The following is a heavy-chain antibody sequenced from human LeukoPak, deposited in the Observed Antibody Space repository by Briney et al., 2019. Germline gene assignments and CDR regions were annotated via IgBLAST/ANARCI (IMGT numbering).Heavy chain of an antibody. J-gene: IGHJ4*02. CDR3: AKNAATYYYDSSGYYDHFDY. D-gene: IGHD3-22*01. V-gene: IGHV3-30*02. CDR1: GFAFNSYG. CDR2: IRYDGTIK. Sequence: GGCLRLSYATSGFAFNSYGMHGVRQARGRGVGSVVFIRYDGTIKYYADSLKGRFTISRDNAKNTLYLQMNTLRADDTAVYYCAKNAATYYYDSSGYYDHFDYWGQGTLVTVSS.